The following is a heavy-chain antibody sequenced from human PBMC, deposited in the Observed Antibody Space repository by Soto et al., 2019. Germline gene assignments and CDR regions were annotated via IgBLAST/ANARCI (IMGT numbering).Heavy chain of an antibody. CDR2: IYYSGST. Sequence: SETLSLTCTVSGGSISSYYWSWILQPPGKGLEWIGYIYYSGSTNYNPSLKSRVTISVDTSKNQFSLKLSSVTAADTAVYYCARVRYFDWLLQDFYYYYGMEVWGQGTTVTVSS. CDR3: ARVRYFDWLLQDFYYYYGMEV. CDR1: GGSISSYY. J-gene: IGHJ6*02. V-gene: IGHV4-59*01. D-gene: IGHD3-9*01.